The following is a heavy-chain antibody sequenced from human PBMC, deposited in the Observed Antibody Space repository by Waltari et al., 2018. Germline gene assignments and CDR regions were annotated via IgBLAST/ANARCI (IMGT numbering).Heavy chain of an antibody. V-gene: IGHV4-59*01. D-gene: IGHD3-3*01. CDR2: IYYSGST. CDR1: GGSISSYY. Sequence: QVQLQESGPGLVKPSETLSLTCTVSGGSISSYYWSWIRQPPGKGLEWIGYIYYSGSTNYNPSLKSRVTISVDTSKNQFSLKLSSVTAADTAVYYCARASSDFWSGYLDYWGQGTLVTVSS. J-gene: IGHJ4*02. CDR3: ARASSDFWSGYLDY.